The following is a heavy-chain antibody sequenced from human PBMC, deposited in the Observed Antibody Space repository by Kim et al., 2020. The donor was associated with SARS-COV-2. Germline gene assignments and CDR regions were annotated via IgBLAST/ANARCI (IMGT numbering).Heavy chain of an antibody. Sequence: GGSLRLSCAASGFTFSSYAMHWVRQAPGKGLEWVALIWHDGTNKYSADSLKGRFTISRDNSKNTLYLQMNSLRAEDTAVYYCARGWEPGTPVAGTGGLDYWGQGTLVTVSS. J-gene: IGHJ4*02. CDR2: IWHDGTNK. D-gene: IGHD6-19*01. V-gene: IGHV3-33*01. CDR1: GFTFSSYA. CDR3: ARGWEPGTPVAGTGGLDY.